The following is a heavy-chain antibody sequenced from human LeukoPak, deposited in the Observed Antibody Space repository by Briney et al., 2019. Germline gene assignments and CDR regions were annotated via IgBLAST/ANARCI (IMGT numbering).Heavy chain of an antibody. CDR3: ARHIGGGIEDMDV. CDR2: IYVTGST. V-gene: IGHV4-59*08. CDR1: GGSIGTYY. J-gene: IGHJ6*03. Sequence: SETRSLTCTVSGGSIGTYYWSWIRQSPGKGLEWIGYIYVTGSTRYNPYLQSRVTISVDTSRNQFFLKMSSVTAADTAVYYCARHIGGGIEDMDVWGKGTKVTVSS. D-gene: IGHD3-16*02.